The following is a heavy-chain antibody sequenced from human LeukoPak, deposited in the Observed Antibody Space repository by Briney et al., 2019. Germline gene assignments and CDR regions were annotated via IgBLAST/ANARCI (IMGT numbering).Heavy chain of an antibody. D-gene: IGHD1-26*01. CDR2: IYCSGST. V-gene: IGHV4-59*11. CDR3: ARERLIAGATVFDY. Sequence: PSETLSLTCTVSGDSISRHYWSWIRQPPGKGLEWIGCIYCSGSTSYNPSLKSRVTISVATPNNQFSLKLTSMTAADTAVYFCARERLIAGATVFDYWGQGTLVTVSS. J-gene: IGHJ4*02. CDR1: GDSISRHY.